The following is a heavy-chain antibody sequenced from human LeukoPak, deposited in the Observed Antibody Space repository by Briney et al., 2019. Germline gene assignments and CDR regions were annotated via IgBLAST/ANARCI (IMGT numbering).Heavy chain of an antibody. D-gene: IGHD3-10*01. CDR3: ARNMVRGANYYYGMDV. CDR1: GGSISSNYY. J-gene: IGHJ6*02. V-gene: IGHV4-39*07. CDR2: FFYSGST. Sequence: RPSETLSLTCTVSGGSISSNYYWGWIRQPPGKGLEWIASFFYSGSTYYNPSLKSRVTISVDTSKNQFSLKLSSVTAADTAVYYCARNMVRGANYYYGMDVWGQGTTVTVSS.